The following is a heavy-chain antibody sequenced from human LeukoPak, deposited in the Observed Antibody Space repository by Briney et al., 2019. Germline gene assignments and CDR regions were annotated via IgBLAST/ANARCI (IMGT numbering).Heavy chain of an antibody. D-gene: IGHD5-12*01. Sequence: ASVKVSCKASGYTFTNYGVSWVRQAPGQGLEWMGWISPYSDRTNSIPKFQGRLTMTADTSTLTAYTELRSLRSDDTAVYYCAREGYDGDRTFDYWGQGTLVTVSS. J-gene: IGHJ4*02. CDR2: ISPYSDRT. CDR1: GYTFTNYG. CDR3: AREGYDGDRTFDY. V-gene: IGHV1-18*01.